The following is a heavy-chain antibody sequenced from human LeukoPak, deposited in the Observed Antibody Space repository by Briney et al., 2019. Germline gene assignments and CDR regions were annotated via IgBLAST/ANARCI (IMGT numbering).Heavy chain of an antibody. CDR2: ISSNGGST. V-gene: IGHV3-64D*06. CDR3: VRRGKNWGHYFAY. CDR1: GFTFSSYA. D-gene: IGHD7-27*01. Sequence: GGSLRLSCSASGFTFSSYAMHWVRQAPGKGLEYVSAISSNGGSTYYADSVKGRFTISRDNSKNTLYLQMSSLRAEDTAVYYCVRRGKNWGHYFAYWGQGTLVTVSS. J-gene: IGHJ4*02.